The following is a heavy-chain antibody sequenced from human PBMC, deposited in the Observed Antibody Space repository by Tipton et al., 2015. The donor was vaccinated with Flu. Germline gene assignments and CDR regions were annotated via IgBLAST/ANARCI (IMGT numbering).Heavy chain of an antibody. CDR2: FSFAGGT. Sequence: TLSLTCTVSGGSINTYFWNWIRQPPGKGLEWIGYFSFAGGTNYNPSLKRRVTISVDTSKTQVSLRLSSVTAADTAVYYCARDRRAYTTGDYPVRYFDFWGPGTLVAVSS. J-gene: IGHJ4*02. CDR3: ARDRRAYTTGDYPVRYFDF. D-gene: IGHD4-17*01. V-gene: IGHV4-59*01. CDR1: GGSINTYF.